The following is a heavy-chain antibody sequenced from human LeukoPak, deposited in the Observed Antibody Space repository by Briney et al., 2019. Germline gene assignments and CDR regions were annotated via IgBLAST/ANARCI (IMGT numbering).Heavy chain of an antibody. J-gene: IGHJ4*02. Sequence: GVSLTLSCAASGFTFSSYAMHWPRQAPGKGLEYVSANSSSGGSTYYANSVKGRFTISRDNSKNTLYLQMGSLRAEDMSVYYCARQGDTIFGGVGYFDYWGQGTLVTVSS. CDR3: ARQGDTIFGGVGYFDY. V-gene: IGHV3-64*01. CDR2: NSSSGGST. CDR1: GFTFSSYA. D-gene: IGHD3-3*01.